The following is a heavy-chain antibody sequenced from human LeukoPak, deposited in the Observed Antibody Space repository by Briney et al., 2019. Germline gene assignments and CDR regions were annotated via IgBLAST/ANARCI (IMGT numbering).Heavy chain of an antibody. D-gene: IGHD3-9*01. Sequence: PGGSLRLSCAASGFTFSSYAMSWVRQAPGKGLEWVSAISGSGGSTYYADSVKGRFTISRDNSKNTLYLQMNSLRAEDTAVYYCAKDLLRYRRATRAAYYFDYWGQGTLVTVSS. CDR3: AKDLLRYRRATRAAYYFDY. CDR2: ISGSGGST. J-gene: IGHJ4*02. V-gene: IGHV3-23*01. CDR1: GFTFSSYA.